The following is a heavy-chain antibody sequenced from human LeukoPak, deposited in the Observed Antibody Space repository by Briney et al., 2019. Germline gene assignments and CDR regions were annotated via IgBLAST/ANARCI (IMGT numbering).Heavy chain of an antibody. CDR1: SYSINSDYY. D-gene: IGHD2-2*02. CDR3: ARGPIVVEPAAIYFDF. Sequence: SETLSLTCIVSSYSINSDYYWGWLRPPPGKGQEWSGIIYHSGSTYYNPSLKSRVSISVDTSKNQFSLELSSVTAADTAVYCCARGPIVVEPAAIYFDFRGQGTLVTVSS. V-gene: IGHV4-38-2*02. CDR2: IYHSGST. J-gene: IGHJ4*02.